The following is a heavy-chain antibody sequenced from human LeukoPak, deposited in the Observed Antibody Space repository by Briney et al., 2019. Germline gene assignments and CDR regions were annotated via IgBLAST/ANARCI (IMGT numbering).Heavy chain of an antibody. J-gene: IGHJ5*02. Sequence: SDTLSLTCALYGGSFCGYYWRWIPGPPGKGRGGSGEIGQSGSTNDNPSLKRPVTISVDTAKNQNSLKLSLVTVADAATDYCARAPPDHQHDWFDHWGQGALVTVSS. CDR1: GGSFCGYY. CDR2: IGQSGST. V-gene: IGHV4-34*01. D-gene: IGHD1-14*01. CDR3: ARAPPDHQHDWFDH.